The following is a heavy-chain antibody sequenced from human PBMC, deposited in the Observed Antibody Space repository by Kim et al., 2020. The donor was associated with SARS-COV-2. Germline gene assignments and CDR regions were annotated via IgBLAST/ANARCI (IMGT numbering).Heavy chain of an antibody. CDR3: ARHPDYDFWSGYSLYYYYGMDV. Sequence: ETLSLTCTVSGGSISSSSYYWGWIRQPPGKGLEWIGSIYYSGSTYYNPSLKSRVTISVDTSKNQFSLKLSSVTAADTAVYYCARHPDYDFWSGYSLYYYYGMDVWGQGTTVTVSS. J-gene: IGHJ6*02. CDR1: GGSISSSSYY. D-gene: IGHD3-3*01. CDR2: IYYSGST. V-gene: IGHV4-39*01.